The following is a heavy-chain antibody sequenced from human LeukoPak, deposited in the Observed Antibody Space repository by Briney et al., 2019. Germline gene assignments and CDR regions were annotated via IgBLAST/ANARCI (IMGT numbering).Heavy chain of an antibody. Sequence: SETLSLTCAVYGGSFSGYYWSWIRQPPGKGLEWIGEINHSGSTNYNPSLKSRVTISVDTSKNQFSLRLSSVTAADTAVYYCARGGEIREKRITIFGVVIRGHFDYWGQGTLVTVSS. CDR2: INHSGST. J-gene: IGHJ4*02. D-gene: IGHD3-3*01. CDR3: ARGGEIREKRITIFGVVIRGHFDY. CDR1: GGSFSGYY. V-gene: IGHV4-34*01.